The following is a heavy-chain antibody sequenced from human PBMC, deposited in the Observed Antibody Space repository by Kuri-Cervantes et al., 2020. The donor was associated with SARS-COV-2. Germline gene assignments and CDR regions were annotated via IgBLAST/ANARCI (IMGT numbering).Heavy chain of an antibody. D-gene: IGHD6-13*01. CDR2: ISSSSSTI. CDR3: ARAISSWFDY. Sequence: GESLKISCAASGFTFSSYSMNWVRQAPGKGLEWVSYISSSSSTIYYADSVKGQFTISRDNAKNSLYLQMNSLRDEDTAVHYCARAISSWFDYWGQGTLVTVSS. V-gene: IGHV3-48*02. J-gene: IGHJ4*02. CDR1: GFTFSSYS.